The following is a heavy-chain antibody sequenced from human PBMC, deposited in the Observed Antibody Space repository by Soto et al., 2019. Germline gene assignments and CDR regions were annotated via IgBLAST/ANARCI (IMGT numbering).Heavy chain of an antibody. CDR2: ISWNSGSI. CDR1: GFTFDDYA. J-gene: IGHJ6*03. CDR3: AEDKSPLGYYYYMDV. D-gene: IGHD7-27*01. Sequence: EVQLVESGGGLVQPGRSLRLSCAASGFTFDDYAMHWVRQAPGKGLEWVSGISWNSGSIGYADSVKGRFSISRDNAKNSLYLQMNSLRAEDTALYYCAEDKSPLGYYYYMDVWGKGTTVTVSS. V-gene: IGHV3-9*01.